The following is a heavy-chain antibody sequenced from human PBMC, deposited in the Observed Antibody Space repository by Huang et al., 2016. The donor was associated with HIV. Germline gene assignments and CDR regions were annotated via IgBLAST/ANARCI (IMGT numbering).Heavy chain of an antibody. CDR3: ARSAVPGDGDWFDP. V-gene: IGHV3-30*04. CDR1: GFTFTNYA. Sequence: QVQLVESGGGLVQPGRALRLSCAASGFTFTNYALHWVRQAPGKGLELVALRSYDGRNKFYADSVKGRFTISRDNSKSTLYLLMNSLRVDDTALYYCARSAVPGDGDWFDPWGQGTLVTVSS. D-gene: IGHD6-19*01. J-gene: IGHJ5*02. CDR2: RSYDGRNK.